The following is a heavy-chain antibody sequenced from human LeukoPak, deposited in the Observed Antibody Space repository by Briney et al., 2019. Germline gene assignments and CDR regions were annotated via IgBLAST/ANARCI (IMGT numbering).Heavy chain of an antibody. Sequence: GGSLRLSCAASGFTFDDYGMSWVRQVPGKGLEWVSAISGSGGSTYYADSVKGRFTISRDNSKNTLYLQMNSLRAEDTAVYYCAKPHSYDYVWGSYRYGSTSDPNYYFDYWGQGTLVTVSS. CDR1: GFTFDDYG. V-gene: IGHV3-23*01. CDR2: ISGSGGST. D-gene: IGHD3-16*02. J-gene: IGHJ4*02. CDR3: AKPHSYDYVWGSYRYGSTSDPNYYFDY.